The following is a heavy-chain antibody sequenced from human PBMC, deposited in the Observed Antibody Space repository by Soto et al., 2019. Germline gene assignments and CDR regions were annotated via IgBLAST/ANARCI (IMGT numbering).Heavy chain of an antibody. D-gene: IGHD6-19*01. CDR1: GFTFSSYG. CDR2: ISYDGSNK. V-gene: IGHV3-30*18. J-gene: IGHJ6*02. CDR3: AKDRGWLAERYYYGMDV. Sequence: WGSLRLSCAASGFTFSSYGMHWVRQAPGKGLEWVAVISYDGSNKYYADSVKGRFTISRDNSKNTLYLQMNSLRAEDTAVYYCAKDRGWLAERYYYGMDVWGQGTTVTAP.